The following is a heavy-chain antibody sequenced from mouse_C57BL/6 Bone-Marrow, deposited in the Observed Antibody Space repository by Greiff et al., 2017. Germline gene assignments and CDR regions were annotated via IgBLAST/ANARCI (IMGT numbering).Heavy chain of an antibody. V-gene: IGHV5-9*01. J-gene: IGHJ4*01. CDR3: ARHGVYYGYDVDAMDY. CDR2: ISGGGGNT. D-gene: IGHD2-2*01. Sequence: EVQGVESGGGLVKPGGSLKLSCAASGFTFSSYTMSWVRQTPEKRLEWVATISGGGGNTYYPDSVKGRFTISRDNAKNTLYLQMSSLRSEDTALYYCARHGVYYGYDVDAMDYWGQGTSVTVSS. CDR1: GFTFSSYT.